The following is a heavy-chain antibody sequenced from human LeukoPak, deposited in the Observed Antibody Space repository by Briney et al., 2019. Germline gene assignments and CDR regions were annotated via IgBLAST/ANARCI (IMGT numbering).Heavy chain of an antibody. CDR1: GFTFSSYG. CDR3: VKRRGLYCSSTSCYKGSFDY. Sequence: GGSLRLSCAASGFTFSSYGMHWVRQAPGKGLEWVAFIRYDGSNKYYADSVKGRFTISRDNSKNTLYLQMNSLRAEDTAVYYCVKRRGLYCSSTSCYKGSFDYWGQGTLVTVSS. CDR2: IRYDGSNK. J-gene: IGHJ4*02. V-gene: IGHV3-30*02. D-gene: IGHD2-2*02.